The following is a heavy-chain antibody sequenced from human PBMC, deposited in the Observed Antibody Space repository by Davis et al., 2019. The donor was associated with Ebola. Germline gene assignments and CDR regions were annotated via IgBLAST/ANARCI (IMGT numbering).Heavy chain of an antibody. CDR1: GFTFGDYA. D-gene: IGHD5/OR15-5a*01. Sequence: GGSLRLSCAASGFTFGDYAMHWVRQPPGKGLEWVSGISWNSASIGYAESVKGRFTIFRDNAKNTLYLQMNSLRAEDTAVYYCARQHDPSTPAPGFWGQGTLVTVSS. V-gene: IGHV3-9*01. J-gene: IGHJ4*02. CDR2: ISWNSASI. CDR3: ARQHDPSTPAPGF.